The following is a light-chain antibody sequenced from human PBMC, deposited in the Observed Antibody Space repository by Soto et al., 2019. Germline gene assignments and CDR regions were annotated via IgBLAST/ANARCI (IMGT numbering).Light chain of an antibody. CDR1: QSISSGY. V-gene: IGKV3-20*01. Sequence: IVLTQSPDTLSLSPGERATLSCRASQSISSGYLAWYQQKPGQAPRLLIFGASARATGMPDRLSGSGFGTDFTLTISRLEPEDSAVYYCHCQKYHDSPLYTFGQGTKLEIK. J-gene: IGKJ2*01. CDR2: GAS. CDR3: HCQKYHDSPLYT.